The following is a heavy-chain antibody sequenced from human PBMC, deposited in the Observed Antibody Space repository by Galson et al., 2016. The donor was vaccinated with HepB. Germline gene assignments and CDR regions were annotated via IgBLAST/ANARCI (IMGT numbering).Heavy chain of an antibody. D-gene: IGHD6-19*01. CDR1: GFTFSSSA. CDR3: ARARYSSDAHPGYYFDY. J-gene: IGHJ4*02. Sequence: SLRLSCAASGFTFSSSAMHWVRQAPGKGLEWVTIISYDGSYTSFADSVRGRFTVSRDNSKNTLYLQMDSLRAEDTAVYYCARARYSSDAHPGYYFDYWGQGTLVPVSS. V-gene: IGHV3-30*04. CDR2: ISYDGSYT.